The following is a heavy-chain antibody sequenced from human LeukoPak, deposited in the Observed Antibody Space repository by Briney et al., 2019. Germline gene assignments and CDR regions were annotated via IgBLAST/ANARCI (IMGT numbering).Heavy chain of an antibody. CDR3: ARAQDIVVVPAASWFDP. D-gene: IGHD2-2*01. CDR1: GFTFSNYR. Sequence: PGGSLRLSCAASGFTFSNYRMNWVRQAPGKGLEWVSSISSSSIYIYYADSLKGRFTISRDNAKNSLYLQMNSLRAEETAVYYCARAQDIVVVPAASWFDPWGQGTLVTVSS. CDR2: ISSSSIYI. J-gene: IGHJ5*02. V-gene: IGHV3-21*04.